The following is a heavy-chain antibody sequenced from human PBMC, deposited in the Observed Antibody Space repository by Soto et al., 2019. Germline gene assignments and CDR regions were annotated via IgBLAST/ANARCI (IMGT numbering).Heavy chain of an antibody. CDR3: ARYSGSYWHYLDF. V-gene: IGHV5-51*01. J-gene: IGHJ4*02. CDR2: IYPGDSDT. Sequence: WESLKISCKGSGYSFASHWVAWVRQMPEKGLEWIGTIYPGDSDTKYSSAFRGHVTISADTSVSTAYLQWRSLEATDSAIYYCARYSGSYWHYLDFWGQGTLVTVSS. D-gene: IGHD1-26*01. CDR1: GYSFASHW.